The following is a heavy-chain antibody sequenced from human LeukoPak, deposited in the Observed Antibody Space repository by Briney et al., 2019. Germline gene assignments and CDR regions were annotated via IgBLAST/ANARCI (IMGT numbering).Heavy chain of an antibody. CDR3: AGQPDIGSGIDP. CDR1: GDSSSSYY. V-gene: IGHV4-59*08. D-gene: IGHD1-26*01. J-gene: IGHJ5*02. Sequence: SETLSLTCSVSGDSSSSYYWSWIRQPPGKGLEWIGYIYYSWSTNYNPSLKSRVSMSIDTSKRQFSLKLSSVTAADTAVYYCAGQPDIGSGIDPWGQGTLVTVSS. CDR2: IYYSWST.